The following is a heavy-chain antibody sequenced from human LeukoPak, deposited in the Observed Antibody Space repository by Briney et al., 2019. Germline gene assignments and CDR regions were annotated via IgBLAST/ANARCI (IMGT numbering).Heavy chain of an antibody. J-gene: IGHJ4*02. D-gene: IGHD3-10*01. CDR2: IYYSGNT. CDR3: ARQGSTRNYVFDD. V-gene: IGHV4-59*01. Sequence: SETLSLSCTVSGGSINRDYWSWIRQPPGKGLEWIECIYYSGNTNYNPSLKSRVTISVDTSNNQFSLKLSSVTAADTAVYYCARQGSTRNYVFDDWGQGTLVTVSS. CDR1: GGSINRDY.